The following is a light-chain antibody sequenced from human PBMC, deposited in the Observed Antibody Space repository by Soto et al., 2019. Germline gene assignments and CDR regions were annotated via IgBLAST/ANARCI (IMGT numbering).Light chain of an antibody. Sequence: LSLSPGERATLSCRASQSVSSSYLAWYQQKPGQAPRLLIYGASSRATGIPDRFSGSGSGTVFTLTISTLEPEDFAVYSGQQYGTSPRAFGQGT. CDR2: GAS. V-gene: IGKV3-20*01. CDR3: QQYGTSPRA. J-gene: IGKJ1*01. CDR1: QSVSSSY.